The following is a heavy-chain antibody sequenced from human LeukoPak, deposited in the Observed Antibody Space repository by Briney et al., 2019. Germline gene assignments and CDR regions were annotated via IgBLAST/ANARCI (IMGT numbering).Heavy chain of an antibody. D-gene: IGHD4-17*01. Sequence: GASVKVSCKASGYTFTSYDINWVRQATGQGLEWMGWMNPNSGNTGYAQKLQGRVTMTTDTSTSTAYMELRSLRSDDTAVYYCARGLYGDYWSGAWDVWGKGTTVTVSS. CDR1: GYTFTSYD. CDR3: ARGLYGDYWSGAWDV. CDR2: MNPNSGNT. V-gene: IGHV1-8*02. J-gene: IGHJ6*04.